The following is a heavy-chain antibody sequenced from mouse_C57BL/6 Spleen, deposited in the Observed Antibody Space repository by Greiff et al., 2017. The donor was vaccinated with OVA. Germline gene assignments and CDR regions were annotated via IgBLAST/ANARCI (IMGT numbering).Heavy chain of an antibody. J-gene: IGHJ4*01. Sequence: QVQLQQPGTELVKPGASVKLSCKASGYTFPSYWMHWVKQRPGQGLEWIGNINPSNGGTNYNEKFKSKATLTVDKSSSTAYMQLSSLTSEDAAVYDCARSHYDYDVRAMDYWGQGTSVTVSS. CDR3: ARSHYDYDVRAMDY. D-gene: IGHD2-4*01. V-gene: IGHV1-53*01. CDR2: INPSNGGT. CDR1: GYTFPSYW.